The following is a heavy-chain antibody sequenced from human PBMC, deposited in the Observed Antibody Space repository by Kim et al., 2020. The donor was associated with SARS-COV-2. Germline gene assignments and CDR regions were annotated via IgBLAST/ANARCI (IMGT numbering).Heavy chain of an antibody. D-gene: IGHD3-22*01. J-gene: IGHJ4*02. CDR3: AREFDYYDTTALDYFDF. Sequence: GGSLRLSCAASGFTFGCCAMHWVRQAPGKGLEWVAVIWFDGSNIYYADSVKGRFTISRDNSKNTLYLQMNSLRAEDTAVYYCAREFDYYDTTALDYFDFWGQGARVTVSS. CDR2: IWFDGSNI. V-gene: IGHV3-33*01. CDR1: GFTFGCCA.